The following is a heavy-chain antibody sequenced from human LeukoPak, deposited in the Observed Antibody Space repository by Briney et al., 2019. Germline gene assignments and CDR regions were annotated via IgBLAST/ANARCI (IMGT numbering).Heavy chain of an antibody. CDR2: INHSGST. CDR1: GGSFSGYY. V-gene: IGHV4-34*01. Sequence: KPSETLSLTCAVYGGSFSGYYWSWIRQPPGKGLEWIGEINHSGSTNHNPSLKSRVTISVDTSKNQFSLKLSSVTAADTAVYYCARDGYYDSSGYYYDRSDYWGQGTLVTVSS. J-gene: IGHJ4*02. CDR3: ARDGYYDSSGYYYDRSDY. D-gene: IGHD3-22*01.